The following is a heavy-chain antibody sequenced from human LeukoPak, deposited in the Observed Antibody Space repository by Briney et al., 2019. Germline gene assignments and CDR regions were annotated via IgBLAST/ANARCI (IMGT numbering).Heavy chain of an antibody. CDR2: ISSSSNYI. D-gene: IGHD6-13*01. CDR3: ARGAAAED. J-gene: IGHJ4*02. CDR1: GFTFSSYS. Sequence: MSGGSLRLSCAASGFTFSSYSMNWVRQAPGKGLEWVSSISSSSNYIYYADSVKGRFTISRDNAKNSLYLQMNSLRAEDTAVYYCARGAAAEDWGQGTLVTVSS. V-gene: IGHV3-21*01.